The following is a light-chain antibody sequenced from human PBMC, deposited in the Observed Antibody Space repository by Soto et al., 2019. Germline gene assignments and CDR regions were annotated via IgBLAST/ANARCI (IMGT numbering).Light chain of an antibody. V-gene: IGLV2-23*02. Sequence: QSALTQPACVSGSPVQSITSSCTGTSSDVGSYNLVSWYQQHPGKAPKLMIYEVSKRPSGVSNRFSGSKSGNTASLTISGLQAEDEADYYCCSYAGSSTWVFGGGTKLTVL. CDR2: EVS. CDR1: SSDVGSYNL. CDR3: CSYAGSSTWV. J-gene: IGLJ3*02.